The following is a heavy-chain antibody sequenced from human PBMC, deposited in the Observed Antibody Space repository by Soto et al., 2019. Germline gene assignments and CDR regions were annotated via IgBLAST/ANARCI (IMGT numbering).Heavy chain of an antibody. V-gene: IGHV1-3*01. J-gene: IGHJ4*02. CDR1: GYTFTSYA. CDR2: INAGNGNT. CDR3: ARDRIAARPSNYFDY. Sequence: ASVKVSCKASGYTFTSYAMHWVRQAPGQRLEWMGWINAGNGNTKYSQKFQGRVTITRDTSASTAYMELSSLRSEDTAVYYCARDRIAARPSNYFDYWGQGTLVTVSS. D-gene: IGHD6-6*01.